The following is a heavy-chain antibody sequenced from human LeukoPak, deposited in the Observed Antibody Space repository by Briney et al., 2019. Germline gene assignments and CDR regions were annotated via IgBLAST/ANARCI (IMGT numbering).Heavy chain of an antibody. Sequence: GGSLRLSCAASVFTFNHYAMNWVRQAPGKGLEWVSSISGSGINTYYADSVKGRFTISRDNSKNTLYLQMNSLRAEDTAVYYCAKAIGSSVTVADYWGQGTLVTVSS. CDR1: VFTFNHYA. CDR3: AKAIGSSVTVADY. D-gene: IGHD2-21*02. J-gene: IGHJ4*02. V-gene: IGHV3-23*01. CDR2: ISGSGINT.